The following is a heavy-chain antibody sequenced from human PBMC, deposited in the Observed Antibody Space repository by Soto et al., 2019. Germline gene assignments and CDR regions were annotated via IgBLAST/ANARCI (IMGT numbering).Heavy chain of an antibody. CDR1: GYSFTSYG. J-gene: IGHJ4*02. Sequence: GASLQVSCKASGYSFTSYGFSWVRQAPGQGFEWMGWISADKGNTKYAQKFQGRVTMTTETSATTAYMELRSMTFDDTATYYCARYRGCEDSSDNPAGDWGQGTPVTV. CDR2: ISADKGNT. CDR3: ARYRGCEDSSDNPAGD. D-gene: IGHD3-22*01. V-gene: IGHV1-18*01.